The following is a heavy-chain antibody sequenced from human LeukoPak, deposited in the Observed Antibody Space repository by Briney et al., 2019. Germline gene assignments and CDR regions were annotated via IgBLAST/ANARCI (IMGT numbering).Heavy chain of an antibody. CDR2: IYYSGST. CDR3: ARAPGRIPDY. J-gene: IGHJ4*02. CDR1: GGSISSYY. V-gene: IGHV4-59*01. Sequence: PSETLSLTCTVSGGSISSYYWSWIRQPPGKGLEWIGYIYYSGSTNYNPSLKSRVTISVDTSKNQFSLKLSSVTAADTAVYYCARAPGRIPDYWGQGTLVTVSS. D-gene: IGHD2-21*01.